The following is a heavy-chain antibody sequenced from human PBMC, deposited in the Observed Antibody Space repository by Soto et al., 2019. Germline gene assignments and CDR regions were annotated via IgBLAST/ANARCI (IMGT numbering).Heavy chain of an antibody. J-gene: IGHJ6*02. D-gene: IGHD7-27*01. CDR3: ARRLGTDPGYYYYYGMDV. Sequence: ASVKVSCKASGGTFSSYTISWVRQAPGQGLEWMGRIIPILGIANYAQKFQGRVTITADKSTSTAYMELSSLRSEDTAVYYCARRLGTDPGYYYYYGMDVWGQGTTVTVSS. CDR2: IIPILGIA. CDR1: GGTFSSYT. V-gene: IGHV1-69*02.